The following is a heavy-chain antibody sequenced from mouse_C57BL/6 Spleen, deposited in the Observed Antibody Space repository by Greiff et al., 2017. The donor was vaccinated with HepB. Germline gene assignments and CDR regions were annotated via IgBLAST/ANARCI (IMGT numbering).Heavy chain of an antibody. CDR1: GYTFTSYW. V-gene: IGHV1-61*01. CDR3: ARGYSYAMDD. CDR2: IYPSDSET. J-gene: IGHJ4*01. Sequence: QVQLQQPGAELVRPGSSVKLSCKASGYTFTSYWMDWVKQRPGQGLEWIGNIYPSDSETHYNQKFKDKATLTVDKSSSTAYMQLSSLTSEDSAVYYCARGYSYAMDDWGQGTSVTVSS. D-gene: IGHD2-3*01.